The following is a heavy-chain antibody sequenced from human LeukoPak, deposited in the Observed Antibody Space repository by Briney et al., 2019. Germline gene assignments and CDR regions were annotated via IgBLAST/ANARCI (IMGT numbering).Heavy chain of an antibody. CDR3: AKDGYDGSGAYIDS. CDR2: ISYDGSKK. D-gene: IGHD3-22*01. Sequence: GGSLRLSCAASEFTFSSYGMHWVRRAPGKGLEWVAAISYDGSKKYYADSVKGRFTISRDNSKNTLYLQMNSLRAEDTTVYYCAKDGYDGSGAYIDSWGQGTLVTVSS. J-gene: IGHJ4*02. V-gene: IGHV3-30*18. CDR1: EFTFSSYG.